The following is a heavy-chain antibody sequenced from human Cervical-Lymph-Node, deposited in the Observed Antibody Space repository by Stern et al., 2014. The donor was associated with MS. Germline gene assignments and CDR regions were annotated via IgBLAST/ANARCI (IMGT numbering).Heavy chain of an antibody. CDR1: GYTFTSSG. CDR2: ISAYNGNT. V-gene: IGHV1-18*01. Sequence: AQLVQFGAEVKKPGASVKVSCKASGYTFTSSGISWVRQAPGQGLAWMGWISAYNGNTNYSQKLRGRVSMTTDKSTSTAYMELRSLRSDDTAVYYWARGLLGSENAFDIWGQGTMVTVSS. CDR3: ARGLLGSENAFDI. D-gene: IGHD2-15*01. J-gene: IGHJ3*02.